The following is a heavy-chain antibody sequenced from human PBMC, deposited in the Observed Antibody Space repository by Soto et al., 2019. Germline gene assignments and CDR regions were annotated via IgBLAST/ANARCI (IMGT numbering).Heavy chain of an antibody. J-gene: IGHJ5*02. D-gene: IGHD3-9*01. CDR2: IYYSGST. V-gene: IGHV4-59*08. CDR1: GGSISSYY. Sequence: NPSETLSLTCTVSGGSISSYYWSWIRQPPGKGLEWIGYIYYSGSTNYNPSLKSRVTISVDTSKNQFSLKLSSVTAADTAVYYCASVGHYDILTGRGWFDPWGQGTLVTVSS. CDR3: ASVGHYDILTGRGWFDP.